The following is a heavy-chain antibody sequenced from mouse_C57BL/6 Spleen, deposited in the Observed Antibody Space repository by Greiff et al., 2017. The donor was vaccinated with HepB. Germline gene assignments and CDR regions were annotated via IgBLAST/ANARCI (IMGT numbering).Heavy chain of an antibody. CDR1: GFNIKNTY. CDR3: ARADYYGSSSRYAMDS. J-gene: IGHJ4*01. CDR2: IDPANGNT. V-gene: IGHV14-3*01. D-gene: IGHD1-1*01. Sequence: EVQLQQSVAELVRPGASVKLSCTASGFNIKNTYMHWVKQRPEQGLEWIGRIDPANGNTKYAAKFQGKATITADTSSNTAYLQLSSLTSEDTAIHYCARADYYGSSSRYAMDSWGQGTSVTVSS.